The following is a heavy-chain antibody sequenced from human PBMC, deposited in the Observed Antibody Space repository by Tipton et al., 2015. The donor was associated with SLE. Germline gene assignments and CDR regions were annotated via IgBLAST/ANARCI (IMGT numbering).Heavy chain of an antibody. V-gene: IGHV4-59*11. Sequence: GLVKPSETLSLTCTVSGGSISSHYWSWIRQPPGKGLEWIGYIYYSGSTNYNPSLKSRVTISVDTSKNQFSLKLSSVTAADTAVYYCARAYYDFWSGAYFFDYWGQGTLVTVSS. CDR3: ARAYYDFWSGAYFFDY. D-gene: IGHD3-3*01. CDR1: GGSISSHY. CDR2: IYYSGST. J-gene: IGHJ4*02.